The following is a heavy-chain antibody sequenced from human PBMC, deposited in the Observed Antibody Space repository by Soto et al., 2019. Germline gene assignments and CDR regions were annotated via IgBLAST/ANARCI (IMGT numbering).Heavy chain of an antibody. CDR1: GYTFTGYY. CDR3: SRDPPSGGYYYYYYGMDV. CDR2: INPNSGGT. Sequence: RASVKVSCKASGYTFTGYYMHWVRQAPGQGLKWMGWINPNSGGTNYAQKFQGWVTMTRDTSIITADMELSRLRSDDTAVDYCSRDPPSGGYYYYYYGMDVWGQGTTVTVSS. V-gene: IGHV1-2*04. J-gene: IGHJ6*02. D-gene: IGHD3-16*01.